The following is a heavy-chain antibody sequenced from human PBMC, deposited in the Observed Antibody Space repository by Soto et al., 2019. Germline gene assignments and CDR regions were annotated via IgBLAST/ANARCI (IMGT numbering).Heavy chain of an antibody. D-gene: IGHD2-8*01. Sequence: ASVKVSCKASGYTFTSYYMHWVRQAPGQGLEWMGIINPSGGSTSYAQKFRGRVTMTRDTSTSTVYMELSSLRSEDTAVYYCARAGRYCTKGVCYSTKTYFDYWGQGTLVTVSS. J-gene: IGHJ4*02. CDR2: INPSGGST. CDR1: GYTFTSYY. V-gene: IGHV1-46*01. CDR3: ARAGRYCTKGVCYSTKTYFDY.